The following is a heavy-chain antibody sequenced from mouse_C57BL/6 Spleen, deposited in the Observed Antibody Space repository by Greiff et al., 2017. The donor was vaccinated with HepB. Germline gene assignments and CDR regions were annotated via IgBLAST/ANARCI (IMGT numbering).Heavy chain of an antibody. V-gene: IGHV2-2*01. CDR3: ARMRDYDYGPFFDY. D-gene: IGHD2-4*01. CDR2: IWSGGST. J-gene: IGHJ2*01. CDR1: GFSLTSYG. Sequence: VQLVESGPGLVQPSQSLSITCTVSGFSLTSYGVHWVRQSPGKGLEWLGVIWSGGSTDYNAAFISRLSISKDNSKSQVFFKMNSLQADDTAIYYCARMRDYDYGPFFDYWGQGTTLTVSS.